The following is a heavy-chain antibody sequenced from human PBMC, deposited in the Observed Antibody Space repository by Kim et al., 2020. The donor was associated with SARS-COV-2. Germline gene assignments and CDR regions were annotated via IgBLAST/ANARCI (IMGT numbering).Heavy chain of an antibody. V-gene: IGHV3-21*01. CDR2: ISSSSSYI. J-gene: IGHJ6*02. Sequence: GGSLRLSCAASGFTFSSYSMNWVRQAPGKGLEWVASISSSSSYINYADSVKGRFTISRDNAKNSLYLQMNSLRAEDTAVYYCARVLLFGYYYGMDVWGQGTTVTVPS. CDR3: ARVLLFGYYYGMDV. D-gene: IGHD3-10*01. CDR1: GFTFSSYS.